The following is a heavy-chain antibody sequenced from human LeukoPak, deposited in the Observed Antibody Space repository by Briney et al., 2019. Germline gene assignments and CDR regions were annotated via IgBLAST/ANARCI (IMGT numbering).Heavy chain of an antibody. V-gene: IGHV4-59*01. Sequence: SETPFLTLPVSGGSLSSYYWGLIRQPPRKGLGGVGYIYYSGSTNYNPSLKSRVTISVDTSKNQFSLKLSSVTAADTAVYYCARGLGFGANWFDPWGQGTLVTVSS. CDR2: IYYSGST. J-gene: IGHJ5*02. D-gene: IGHD3-10*01. CDR3: ARGLGFGANWFDP. CDR1: GGSLSSYY.